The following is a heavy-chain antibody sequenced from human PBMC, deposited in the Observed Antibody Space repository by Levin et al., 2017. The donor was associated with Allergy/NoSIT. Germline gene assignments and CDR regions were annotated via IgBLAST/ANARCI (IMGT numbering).Heavy chain of an antibody. J-gene: IGHJ3*02. CDR1: GYTFTSHW. CDR2: IYPSDSDT. Sequence: GESLKISCKGSGYTFTSHWIGWVRQLPGKGLEWMGIIYPSDSDTRYSPSFQGQVTISADKSISTAYLQWSSPKASDTAIYYCARHGKTSLRFDAFDIWGQGTMVTVSS. CDR3: ARHGKTSLRFDAFDI. V-gene: IGHV5-51*01.